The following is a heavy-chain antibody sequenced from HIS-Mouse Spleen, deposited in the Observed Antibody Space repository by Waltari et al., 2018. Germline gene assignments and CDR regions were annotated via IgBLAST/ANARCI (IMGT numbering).Heavy chain of an antibody. V-gene: IGHV4-31*03. D-gene: IGHD3-3*01. CDR2: IYYSGGT. CDR3: ARSPYYDFWSGCSDNWFDP. J-gene: IGHJ5*02. CDR1: GGSISSGGYY. Sequence: QVQLQESGPGLVKPSQTLSLTCTVSGGSISSGGYYWSWIRQHPGKGLEWIGYIYYSGGTYYNPSLKSRVTISVDTSKNQFSLKLSSVTAADTAVYYCARSPYYDFWSGCSDNWFDPWGQGTLVTVSS.